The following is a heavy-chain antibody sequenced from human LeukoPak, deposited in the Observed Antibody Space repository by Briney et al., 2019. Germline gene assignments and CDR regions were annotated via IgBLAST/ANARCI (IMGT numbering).Heavy chain of an antibody. Sequence: ASVKVSCKASGYTFTGYYMHWVRQAPGQGLEWMGWINPNSGGTNYAQKFQGRVTMTRDTSISTAYMELSRLRSDDTAVYYCARVPSVGASAYYMDVWGKGTTVTVSS. J-gene: IGHJ6*03. V-gene: IGHV1-2*02. CDR2: INPNSGGT. CDR3: ARVPSVGASAYYMDV. D-gene: IGHD3-16*01. CDR1: GYTFTGYY.